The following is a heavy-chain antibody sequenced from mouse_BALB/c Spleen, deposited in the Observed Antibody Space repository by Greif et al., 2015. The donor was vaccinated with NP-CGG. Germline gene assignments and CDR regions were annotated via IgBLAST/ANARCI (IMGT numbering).Heavy chain of an antibody. Sequence: EVKLEESGGGLVKPGGSLKLSCAASGFAFSSYDMSWVRQTPEKRLEWVAYISSGGGSTYYPDTVTGRFPISRDNAKNPLFLQMISLKSEDTAMYYCERHYYGSSYSYWVQGTTLTVSS. D-gene: IGHD1-1*01. CDR1: GFAFSSYD. CDR3: ERHYYGSSYSY. J-gene: IGHJ2*01. CDR2: ISSGGGST. V-gene: IGHV5-12-1*01.